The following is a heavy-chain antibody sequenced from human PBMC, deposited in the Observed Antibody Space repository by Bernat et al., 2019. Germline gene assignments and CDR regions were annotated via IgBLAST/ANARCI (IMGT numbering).Heavy chain of an antibody. CDR1: GFTFTSSA. Sequence: QMQLVQSGPEVKKPGTSVKVSCKASGFTFTSSAVQWVRQARGQRLEWIGWIVVGSGNTNYAQKFQERVTITRDMSTSTAYMELSSLRSEDTAVYYWAADPSPRYYYGSRADVWGKGTTVTVSS. CDR3: AADPSPRYYYGSRADV. J-gene: IGHJ6*04. D-gene: IGHD3-10*01. CDR2: IVVGSGNT. V-gene: IGHV1-58*01.